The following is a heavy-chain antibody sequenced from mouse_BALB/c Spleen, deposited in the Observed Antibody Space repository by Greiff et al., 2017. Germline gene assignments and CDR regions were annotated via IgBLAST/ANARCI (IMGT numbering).Heavy chain of an antibody. CDR3: ARHGNYEDAMDY. J-gene: IGHJ4*01. Sequence: EVQRVESGGGLVQPGGSLKLSCAASGFTFSSYTMSWVRQTPEKRLEWVAYISNGGGSTYYPDTVKGRFTISRDNAKNTLYLQMSSLKSEDTAMYYCARHGNYEDAMDYWGQGTSVTVSS. CDR1: GFTFSSYT. CDR2: ISNGGGST. D-gene: IGHD2-1*01. V-gene: IGHV5-12-2*01.